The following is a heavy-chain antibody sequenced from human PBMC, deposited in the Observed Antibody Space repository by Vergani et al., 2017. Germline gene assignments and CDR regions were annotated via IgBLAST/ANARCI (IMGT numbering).Heavy chain of an antibody. CDR3: ARGTFGGVIVLYGMDV. CDR1: ERGFSGHA. D-gene: IGHD3-16*02. J-gene: IGHJ6*02. CDR2: IIATPGIE. Sequence: VQLVQSGAEAKKPGSSVKVSCKASERGFSGHAMSWVRQAPGQGLEWMGGIIATPGIEMYAQKFQGRLKIYADADASASTVYLELSSLRSEDTAVYYCARGTFGGVIVLYGMDVWGQGTTVTVSS. V-gene: IGHV1-69*01.